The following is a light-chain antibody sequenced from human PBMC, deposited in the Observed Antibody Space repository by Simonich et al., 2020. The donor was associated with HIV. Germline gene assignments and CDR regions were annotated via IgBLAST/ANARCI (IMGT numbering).Light chain of an antibody. V-gene: IGKV2-28*01. Sequence: DVVMTQSPLSLPVTPGEPASIPCRSSQSLLHSNGYNYLDWYLQKPGQSPQLLIYLGSNRASGVPDRFSGSGSGTDFTLKISRVEAEDVGVYYCMKALQTRFTFGPGTKVDIK. J-gene: IGKJ3*01. CDR2: LGS. CDR3: MKALQTRFT. CDR1: QSLLHSNGYNY.